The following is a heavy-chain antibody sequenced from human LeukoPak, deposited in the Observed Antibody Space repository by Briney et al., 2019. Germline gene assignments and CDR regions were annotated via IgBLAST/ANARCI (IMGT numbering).Heavy chain of an antibody. V-gene: IGHV1-8*01. J-gene: IGHJ4*02. D-gene: IGHD3-3*01. CDR3: ARVFWSGYYIDY. Sequence: ASVKVSCKASGYTFTSYDINWVRQATGQGLEWMGWMNPNSGNTGYAQKFQGRVTMTRNTSISTAYMELSSLRSEDTVVYYCARVFWSGYYIDYWGQGTLVTVSS. CDR2: MNPNSGNT. CDR1: GYTFTSYD.